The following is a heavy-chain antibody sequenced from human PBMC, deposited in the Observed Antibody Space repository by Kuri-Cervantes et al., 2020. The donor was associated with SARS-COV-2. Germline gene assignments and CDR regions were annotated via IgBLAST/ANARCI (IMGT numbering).Heavy chain of an antibody. CDR2: ISGSGGST. V-gene: IGHV3-23*01. D-gene: IGHD4-11*01. CDR1: GFTFSSYA. CDR3: AKDPRPVTTGWYFDL. Sequence: GESLKISCAASGFTFSSYAMSWVRQAPGKGLEWVSAISGSGGSTYYADSVKGRFTISRDNSKNTLYLQMNSLRAEDTAVYYCAKDPRPVTTGWYFDLWGRGTLVTVSS. J-gene: IGHJ2*01.